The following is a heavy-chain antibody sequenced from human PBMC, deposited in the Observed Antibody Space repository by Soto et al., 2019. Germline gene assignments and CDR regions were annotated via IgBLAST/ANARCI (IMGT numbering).Heavy chain of an antibody. J-gene: IGHJ4*02. CDR3: ARESEDLTSNFDY. CDR2: ISSTTNYI. CDR1: GFTYTRYS. V-gene: IGHV3-21*06. Sequence: EVQLVESGGGLVKPGGSLRLSCAASGFTYTRYSMNWVRQAPGKGLEWVSSISSTTNYIYYGDSMKGRFTISRDNAKNSLYPEINSLRAEDTAVYYCARESEDLTSNFDYWGQGTLVTFSS.